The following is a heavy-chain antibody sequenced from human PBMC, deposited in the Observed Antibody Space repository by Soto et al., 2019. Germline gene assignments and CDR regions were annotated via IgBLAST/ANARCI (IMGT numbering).Heavy chain of an antibody. CDR3: ARVGDCSSTSCFRYLEC. CDR1: GGSFSGYY. CDR2: INHSGST. J-gene: IGHJ4*02. V-gene: IGHV4-34*01. Sequence: PSETLSLTCAVYGGSFSGYYWSLIRQPPGKGLEWIGEINHSGSTNYNPSLKSRVTISVDTSKNQFSLKLSSVTAAETAVYYCARVGDCSSTSCFRYLECWGQGTLVTVSS. D-gene: IGHD2-2*01.